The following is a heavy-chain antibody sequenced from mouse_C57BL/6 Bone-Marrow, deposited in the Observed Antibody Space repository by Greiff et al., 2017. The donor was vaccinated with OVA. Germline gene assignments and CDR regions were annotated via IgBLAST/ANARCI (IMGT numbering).Heavy chain of an antibody. D-gene: IGHD2-12*01. J-gene: IGHJ3*01. CDR1: GFTFSNYW. CDR3: TEADYSYDGFAY. Sequence: EVKLVESGGGLVQPGGSMKLSCVASGFTFSNYWMNWVRQSPEKGLEWVAQIRLKSDNYATHYAESVKGRFTISRDDSKSSVYLQMNNLRAEDTGIYYCTEADYSYDGFAYWGQGTLVTVSA. V-gene: IGHV6-3*01. CDR2: IRLKSDNYAT.